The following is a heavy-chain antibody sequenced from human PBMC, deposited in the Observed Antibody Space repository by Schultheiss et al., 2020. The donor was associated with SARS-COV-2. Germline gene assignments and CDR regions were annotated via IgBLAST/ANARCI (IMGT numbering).Heavy chain of an antibody. V-gene: IGHV3-74*01. Sequence: GGSLRLSCSASGFTFSSSWMHWVRQAPGKGLVWVSRISSDGSGTTYADSVKGRFTVSKDNSQSTMWLQMSSLRTEDTAVYYCVRDAFGYEVWGQGTLVTVSS. J-gene: IGHJ1*01. CDR2: ISSDGSGT. D-gene: IGHD2-2*01. CDR3: VRDAFGYEV. CDR1: GFTFSSSW.